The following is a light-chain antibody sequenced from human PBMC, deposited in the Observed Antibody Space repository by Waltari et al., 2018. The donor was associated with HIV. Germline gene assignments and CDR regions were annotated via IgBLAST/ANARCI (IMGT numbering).Light chain of an antibody. CDR2: EVS. CDR1: SSDVGTYKY. CDR3: SSYTTRKTYV. Sequence: QSALTQPASVPGSPRQSLIISCPGTSSDVGTYKYVSWYQQYPGRAPKLMIYEVSNRPSGVSNRFSGSKSGNTASLTISGLQAEDEADYYCSSYTTRKTYVFGTGTKVTVL. V-gene: IGLV2-14*01. J-gene: IGLJ1*01.